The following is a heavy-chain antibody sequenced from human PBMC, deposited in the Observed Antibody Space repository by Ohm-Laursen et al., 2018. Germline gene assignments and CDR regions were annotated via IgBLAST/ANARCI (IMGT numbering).Heavy chain of an antibody. J-gene: IGHJ4*02. Sequence: SETLSLTCTVSGDSISSEYWTWIRQPPGKGLEWIGYIYYSGSTNYNPSLKSRVTISVDTSKNQFSLELSSVTAADTAVYYCARGGAYTSFDYWGQGTPVTVSS. CDR1: GDSISSEY. CDR3: ARGGAYTSFDY. CDR2: IYYSGST. D-gene: IGHD4-11*01. V-gene: IGHV4-59*01.